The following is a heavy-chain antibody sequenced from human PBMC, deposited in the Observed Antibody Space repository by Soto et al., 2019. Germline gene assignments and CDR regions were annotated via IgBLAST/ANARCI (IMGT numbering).Heavy chain of an antibody. J-gene: IGHJ4*02. Sequence: SETLSLTCTVSGCSICSGGYYWSWIRQHPGKGLEWIGYIYYSGSTYYNPSLKSRVTISVDTSKNQFSLKLSSVTAADTAVYYCARFGYSTNIGIDYWGQGTLVTVSS. CDR1: GCSICSGGYY. CDR2: IYYSGST. V-gene: IGHV4-31*03. CDR3: ARFGYSTNIGIDY. D-gene: IGHD3-22*01.